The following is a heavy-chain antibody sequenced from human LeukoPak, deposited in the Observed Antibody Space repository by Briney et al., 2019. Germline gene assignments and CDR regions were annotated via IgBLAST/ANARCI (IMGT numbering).Heavy chain of an antibody. D-gene: IGHD3-22*01. J-gene: IGHJ6*02. Sequence: ASVKVSCKASGYTFTNYGISWVRQAPGQGLEWMGWISAYTGNTNYAQNFQGRVTMTTDTSTSTAFMELRSLRSDDTAVYYCARDTYYDSSGSYYYGMDVWGQGTTVTVSS. V-gene: IGHV1-18*01. CDR2: ISAYTGNT. CDR3: ARDTYYDSSGSYYYGMDV. CDR1: GYTFTNYG.